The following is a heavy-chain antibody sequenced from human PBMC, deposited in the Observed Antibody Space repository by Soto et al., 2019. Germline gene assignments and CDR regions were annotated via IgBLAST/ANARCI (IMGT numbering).Heavy chain of an antibody. CDR2: IYYSGRT. V-gene: IGHV4-31*03. CDR3: ASVIGGDSAYYFDF. Sequence: TLSLTCTVSGVSISSGGYYWSWIRQHPGKGLEWIGNIYYSGRTYYNPSLKSRVILSVDTSKNHFSLTLRSVTAADSAMYYCASVIGGDSAYYFDFWGQGALVTVSS. J-gene: IGHJ4*02. CDR1: GVSISSGGYY. D-gene: IGHD2-21*02.